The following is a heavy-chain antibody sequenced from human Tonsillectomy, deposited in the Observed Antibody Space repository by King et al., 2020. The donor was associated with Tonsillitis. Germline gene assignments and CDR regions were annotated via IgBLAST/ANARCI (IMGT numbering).Heavy chain of an antibody. V-gene: IGHV3-23*04. CDR3: AKGRGGWGRGGDYYYYYGMDV. J-gene: IGHJ6*02. CDR2: ISGSGGST. CDR1: GFTFSSYA. D-gene: IGHD3-16*01. Sequence: VQLVQSGGGLVQPGGSLRLSCAASGFTFSSYAMSWVRQAPGKGLEWVSAISGSGGSTYYADSVKGRFTISRDNSKNTLYLQMNSLRAEDTAVYYCAKGRGGWGRGGDYYYYYGMDVWGQGTTVTVSS.